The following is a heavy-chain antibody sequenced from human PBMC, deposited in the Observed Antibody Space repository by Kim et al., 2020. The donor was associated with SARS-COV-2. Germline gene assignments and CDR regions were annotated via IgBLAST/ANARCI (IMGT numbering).Heavy chain of an antibody. CDR2: MSYDRRID. CDR3: TERLPQEDNLSQCGMHA. CDR1: GFTFSSHD. D-gene: IGHD2-15*01. Sequence: GGSLRLSCAASGFTFSSHDMTWVRQAPGKGLEWVALMSYDRRIDYSADSEKGRSTSSSNNSKKTHYLQMNILRDEDTAFFCGTERLPQEDNLSQCGMHA. V-gene: IGHV3-30*18. J-gene: IGHJ3*01.